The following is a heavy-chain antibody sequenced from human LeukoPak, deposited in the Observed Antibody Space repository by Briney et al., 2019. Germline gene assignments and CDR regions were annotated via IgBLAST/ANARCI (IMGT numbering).Heavy chain of an antibody. CDR2: INSDGSST. Sequence: GGSLRLSCAASGFTFSSYWMHWVRQAPGKGLVWVSRINSDGSSTSYADSVKGRFTISRDNAKNSLYLQMNSLRAEDTALYHCARGTDFWSGSSYYYMDVWGKGTTVTVSS. CDR3: ARGTDFWSGSSYYYMDV. CDR1: GFTFSSYW. J-gene: IGHJ6*03. D-gene: IGHD3-3*01. V-gene: IGHV3-74*01.